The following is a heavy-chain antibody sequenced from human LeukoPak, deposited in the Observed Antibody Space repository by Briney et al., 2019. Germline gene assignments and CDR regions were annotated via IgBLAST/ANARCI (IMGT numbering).Heavy chain of an antibody. V-gene: IGHV4-39*01. CDR2: IYYSGSI. CDR3: ARLRGYTSSRAHNYYYYYYMDV. Sequence: SETLSLTCTVAGVSINSTNYYWGWIRQPPGKGLEWIANIYYSGSIYNNPSLKSRVTISVDTSKNQFSLKLSSVTAADTAVYYCARLRGYTSSRAHNYYYYYYMDVWGKGTTVTVSS. J-gene: IGHJ6*03. D-gene: IGHD6-13*01. CDR1: GVSINSTNYY.